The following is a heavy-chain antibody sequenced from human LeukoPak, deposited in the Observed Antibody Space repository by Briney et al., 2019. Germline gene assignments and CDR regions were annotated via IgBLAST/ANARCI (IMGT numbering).Heavy chain of an antibody. Sequence: GGSLRLSCAASGFNFIDAWMTWIRQAPGKGLEWVGRIKSKRGGGTTDFAAPVQGRFTISRDNSKNTLYLQMNSLRAGDTAAYYCANRHDYGGNFYFDYWGQGTLVTVSS. CDR3: ANRHDYGGNFYFDY. D-gene: IGHD4-23*01. J-gene: IGHJ4*02. V-gene: IGHV3-15*01. CDR2: IKSKRGGGTT. CDR1: GFNFIDAW.